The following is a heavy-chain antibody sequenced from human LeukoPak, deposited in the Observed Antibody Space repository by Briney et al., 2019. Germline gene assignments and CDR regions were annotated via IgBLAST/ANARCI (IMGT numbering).Heavy chain of an antibody. CDR3: ARVEVVPAAILIFTFDY. CDR1: GGSISSYY. V-gene: IGHV4-59*01. D-gene: IGHD2-2*01. Sequence: PSETLSLTCTVSGGSISSYYWSWIRQPPGQGLEWIGYIYYSGSTNYNPSLKSRVTISVDTSKNQFSLKLSSVTAADTAVYYCARVEVVPAAILIFTFDYWGQGTLVTVSS. CDR2: IYYSGST. J-gene: IGHJ4*02.